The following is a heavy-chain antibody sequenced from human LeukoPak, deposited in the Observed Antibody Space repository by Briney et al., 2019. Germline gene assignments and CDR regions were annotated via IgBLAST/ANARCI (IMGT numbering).Heavy chain of an antibody. Sequence: PGGSLRLSCAASGFTFSSYSMNWVRQAPGKGLEWIGRIYTSGSTNYNPSLKSRVTISVDTPKNQFSLKLSSVTAADTAVYYCARDWTASYGSGLGWFDPWGQGTLVTVSS. J-gene: IGHJ5*02. V-gene: IGHV4-4*07. CDR2: IYTSGST. CDR3: ARDWTASYGSGLGWFDP. D-gene: IGHD3-10*01. CDR1: GFTFSSYS.